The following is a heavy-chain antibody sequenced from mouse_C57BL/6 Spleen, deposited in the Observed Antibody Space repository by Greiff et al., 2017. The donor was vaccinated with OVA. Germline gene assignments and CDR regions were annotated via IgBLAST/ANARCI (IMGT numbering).Heavy chain of an antibody. D-gene: IGHD2-12*01. CDR2: IYPGDGDT. J-gene: IGHJ4*01. Sequence: VQLQQSGPELVKPGASVKISCKASGYAFSSSWMNWVKQRPGKGLECIGRIYPGDGDTNYNGKFKGKATLTADKSSSTAYMQLSSLTSEDSAVYFCARYEYDYYAMDYWGQGTSVTVSS. CDR3: ARYEYDYYAMDY. CDR1: GYAFSSSW. V-gene: IGHV1-82*01.